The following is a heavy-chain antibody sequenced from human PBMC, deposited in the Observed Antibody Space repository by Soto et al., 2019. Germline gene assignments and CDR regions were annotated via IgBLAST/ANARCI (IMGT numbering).Heavy chain of an antibody. CDR2: IFTSGNT. CDR3: ASGRLVSRYYGLDV. CDR1: GGSMNDYY. D-gene: IGHD6-6*01. V-gene: IGHV4-4*07. J-gene: IGHJ6*02. Sequence: SETLSLTCTVSGGSMNDYYWSWIRQPAGKGLEWIGRIFTSGNTNYNPSLRSRLTMSVDTSTNQVSLRLTSVTAADTAVYYCASGRLVSRYYGLDVWGQGTLVTVPS.